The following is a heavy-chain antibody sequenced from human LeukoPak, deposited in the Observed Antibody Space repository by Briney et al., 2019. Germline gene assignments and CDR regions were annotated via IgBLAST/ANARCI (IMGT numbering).Heavy chain of an antibody. V-gene: IGHV3-7*05. CDR1: GFTFSSYW. D-gene: IGHD5-18*01. Sequence: GGSLRLSCAASGFTFSSYWMSWVRQAPGKGLEWVANMDQDGTEKNYVDSVKGRFTISRDNAKNLLYVQMNSLRAEDTAVYYCARDRGYSTFDIWGQGTIVTVSS. J-gene: IGHJ3*02. CDR3: ARDRGYSTFDI. CDR2: MDQDGTEK.